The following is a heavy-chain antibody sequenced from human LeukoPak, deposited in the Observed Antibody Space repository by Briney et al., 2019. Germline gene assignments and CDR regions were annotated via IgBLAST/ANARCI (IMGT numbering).Heavy chain of an antibody. D-gene: IGHD2-2*01. V-gene: IGHV3-30*04. J-gene: IGHJ6*02. Sequence: GGSLRLSCAASGFTFSSYAMHWVRQAPGKGLEWVAVISYDGSNKYYADSVKGRFTISRDNSRNTLYLQMNSLRAEDTAVYYCARGLSSTQEKHYYYGMDVWGQGTTVTVSS. CDR3: ARGLSSTQEKHYYYGMDV. CDR2: ISYDGSNK. CDR1: GFTFSSYA.